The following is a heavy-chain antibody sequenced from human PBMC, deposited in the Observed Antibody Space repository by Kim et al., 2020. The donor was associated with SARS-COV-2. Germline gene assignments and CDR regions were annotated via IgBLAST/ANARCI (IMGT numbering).Heavy chain of an antibody. J-gene: IGHJ6*02. Sequence: GGSLRLSCAASGFTFSSYSMNWVRQAPGKGLEWLSSISSSSSYIYYADSVKGRFTISRDNAKNSLYLQMNSLRAEDTAVYYCARVTEGSGSYYNWAYYYYGMDVWGQGTTVTVSS. CDR1: GFTFSSYS. V-gene: IGHV3-21*01. D-gene: IGHD3-10*01. CDR3: ARVTEGSGSYYNWAYYYYGMDV. CDR2: ISSSSSYI.